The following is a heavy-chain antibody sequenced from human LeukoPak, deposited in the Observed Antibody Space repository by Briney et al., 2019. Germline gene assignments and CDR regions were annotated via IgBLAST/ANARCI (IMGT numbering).Heavy chain of an antibody. Sequence: GGSLRLSCAASGFTFSSYAMHWVRQAPGKGLEWVAVISYDGSNKYYADSVKGRFTISRDNSKNTLYLQMNSLRAEDTAVYYCARDLEGSGTGGFDYWGQGTLVTVSS. J-gene: IGHJ4*02. V-gene: IGHV3-30*04. CDR3: ARDLEGSGTGGFDY. CDR2: ISYDGSNK. CDR1: GFTFSSYA. D-gene: IGHD3-10*01.